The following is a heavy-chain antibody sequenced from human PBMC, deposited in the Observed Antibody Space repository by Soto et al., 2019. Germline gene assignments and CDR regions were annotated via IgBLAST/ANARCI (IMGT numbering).Heavy chain of an antibody. CDR2: IYYSGST. D-gene: IGHD4-4*01. V-gene: IGHV4-59*01. CDR3: ARDRVRNWFDP. Sequence: LPLTCTVSGGSISSYYWSWIRQPPGKGLEWIGYIYYSGSTNYNPSLKSRVTISVDTSKNQFSLKLSSVTAADTAVYYCARDRVRNWFDPWGQRNLVTAAS. CDR1: GGSISSYY. J-gene: IGHJ5*02.